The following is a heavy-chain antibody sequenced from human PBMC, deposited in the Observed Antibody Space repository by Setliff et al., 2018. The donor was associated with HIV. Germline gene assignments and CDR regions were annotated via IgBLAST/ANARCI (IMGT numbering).Heavy chain of an antibody. Sequence: SVKVSCKASGGTFSSYAITWVRQAPGQGLEWMGRIIPISGTANYALKFQGKVTIPADKSTSTAYMEVRSLRSEDTAVYYCAAYFYDYGDTFDYWGQGTLVTVSS. CDR1: GGTFSSYA. J-gene: IGHJ4*02. V-gene: IGHV1-69*06. CDR2: IIPISGTA. D-gene: IGHD4-17*01. CDR3: AAYFYDYGDTFDY.